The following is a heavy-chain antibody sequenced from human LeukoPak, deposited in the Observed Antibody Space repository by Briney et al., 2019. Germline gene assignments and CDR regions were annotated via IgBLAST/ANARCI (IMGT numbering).Heavy chain of an antibody. CDR2: FSNSGEPT. J-gene: IGHJ4*02. CDR1: GFHFSASG. CDR3: VTYYQLGN. V-gene: IGHV3-23*01. D-gene: IGHD1-1*01. Sequence: GGSLRLSCGASGFHFSASGMTWVRQAPGKGLEWVSTFSNSGEPTFYADSVKGRVIISRDNSKNTLYLQMNSLRAEDTALYYCVTYYQLGNWGQGTLITVSS.